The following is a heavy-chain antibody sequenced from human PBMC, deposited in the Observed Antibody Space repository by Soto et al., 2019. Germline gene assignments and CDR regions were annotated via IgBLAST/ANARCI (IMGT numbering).Heavy chain of an antibody. J-gene: IGHJ6*02. CDR1: GYSFTTYG. D-gene: IGHD3-10*01. CDR2: ISAYNGNT. Sequence: QVQLVQSGGEVKKPGASVKVSCKTSGYSFTTYGISWVRQAPGQGLEWMGLISAYNGNTNYAQKLKGRVTMTTDTSTSTAYMELRSLRSDDTAVYYCARGGRAPCYYCGMDVWGQGSTVTVSS. CDR3: ARGGRAPCYYCGMDV. V-gene: IGHV1-18*01.